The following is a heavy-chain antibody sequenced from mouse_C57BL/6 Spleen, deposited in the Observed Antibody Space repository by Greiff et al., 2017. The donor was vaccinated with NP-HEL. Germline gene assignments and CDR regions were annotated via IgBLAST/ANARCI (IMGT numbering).Heavy chain of an antibody. CDR1: GYTFTSYW. CDR2: IDPSDSET. Sequence: VKLQQPGAELVRPGSSVKLSCKASGYTFTSYWMHWVKQRPIQGLEWIGNIDPSDSETHYNQKFKDKATLTVDKSSSTAYMQLSSLTSEDSAVYYCARLPYYGYYAMDYWGQGTSVTVSS. J-gene: IGHJ4*01. D-gene: IGHD1-1*01. V-gene: IGHV1-52*01. CDR3: ARLPYYGYYAMDY.